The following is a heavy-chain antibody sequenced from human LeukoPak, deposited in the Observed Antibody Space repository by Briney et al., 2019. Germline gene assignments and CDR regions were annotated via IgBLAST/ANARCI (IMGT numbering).Heavy chain of an antibody. CDR2: IIPIFGTA. CDR1: GGTFSSYA. CDR3: ARGMVATGIYYYYYMDV. J-gene: IGHJ6*03. V-gene: IGHV1-69*05. Sequence: SVKVSCKASGGTFSSYAISWVRQAPGQGLEWMGGIIPIFGTANYAQKFQGRATITTDESTSTAYMELSSLRSEDTAVYYCARGMVATGIYYYYYMDVWGKGTTVTVSS. D-gene: IGHD5-12*01.